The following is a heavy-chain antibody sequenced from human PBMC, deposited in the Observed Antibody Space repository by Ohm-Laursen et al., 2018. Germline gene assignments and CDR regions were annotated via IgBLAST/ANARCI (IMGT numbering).Heavy chain of an antibody. CDR3: ARHRRGAGRADY. CDR1: GDSIRSYY. CDR2: IYYTGSS. D-gene: IGHD1-1*01. J-gene: IGHJ4*02. V-gene: IGHV4-59*08. Sequence: SDTLSLTCTVSGDSIRSYYWTWIRQPPGQGLEWIGNIYYTGSSNYNPSLKSRVTISVDTSKNQFSLKLSSVTAADTAVYYCARHRRGAGRADYWGQGTLVTVSS.